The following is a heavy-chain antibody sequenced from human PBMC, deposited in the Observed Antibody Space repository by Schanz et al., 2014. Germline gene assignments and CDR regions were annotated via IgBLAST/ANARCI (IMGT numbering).Heavy chain of an antibody. D-gene: IGHD3-3*01. V-gene: IGHV1-3*04. Sequence: QVQLVQSGAEVKKPGASVKVSCQASGYTFAGHAVHWVRQAPGQGPEWVGWIHTGSGNTKYSQKFEGRVTITRDTSASIVYMELSSLRSEDTAVFSCASGEARVTSSGVVIVPMNVWGKGTTVIVSS. CDR1: GYTFAGHA. CDR3: ASGEARVTSSGVVIVPMNV. CDR2: IHTGSGNT. J-gene: IGHJ6*04.